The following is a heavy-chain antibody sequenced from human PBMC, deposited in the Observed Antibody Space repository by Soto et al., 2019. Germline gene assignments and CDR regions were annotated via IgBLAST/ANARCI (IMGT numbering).Heavy chain of an antibody. Sequence: QVQLVESGGGVVRPGGSLRLSSAASEFTFSNYAMHWVRQPPGKGLQWLAVISYDGNNKYYADSVEGRFTISRDNSKNTVYLQMNSLRLEDTAVYYCARGPSYSDFYFDYWGQGTLVTVSS. CDR1: EFTFSNYA. CDR3: ARGPSYSDFYFDY. J-gene: IGHJ4*02. CDR2: ISYDGNNK. V-gene: IGHV3-30*03. D-gene: IGHD4-17*01.